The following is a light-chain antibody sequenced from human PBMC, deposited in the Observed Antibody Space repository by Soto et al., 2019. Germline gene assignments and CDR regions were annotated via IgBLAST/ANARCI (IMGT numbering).Light chain of an antibody. V-gene: IGKV3-11*01. CDR2: DAS. J-gene: IGKJ4*01. CDR1: QSGSRY. Sequence: EIVLTQSPATLSLSPGERATLSCRASQSGSRYLVWYQQKPCQAPRLLIYDASNRATGIPARFSGSGSGTDFTLTISCLEPEEFAVYHCQQGSNGPLTFGGGTKVEIK. CDR3: QQGSNGPLT.